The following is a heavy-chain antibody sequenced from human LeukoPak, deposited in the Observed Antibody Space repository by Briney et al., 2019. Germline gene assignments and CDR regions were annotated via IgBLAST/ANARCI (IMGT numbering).Heavy chain of an antibody. D-gene: IGHD4-17*01. V-gene: IGHV1-18*01. CDR1: GYTFTTYG. J-gene: IGHJ4*02. Sequence: ASVKVSCKASGYTFTTYGISWVRQAPGQGLEWMGWISAYNGNTNYAQKVQGRVTMTTDTSTSTVYMELSSLRSEDTAVYYCARGLQMTTVTTDVYWGQGTLVTVSS. CDR3: ARGLQMTTVTTDVY. CDR2: ISAYNGNT.